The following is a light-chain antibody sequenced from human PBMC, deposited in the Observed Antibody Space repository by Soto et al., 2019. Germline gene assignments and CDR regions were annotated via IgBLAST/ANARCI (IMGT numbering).Light chain of an antibody. CDR3: QQRSNWPPEVT. CDR1: QSISIT. Sequence: EIVMTQSPATLSVSPGERATLSCRASQSISITLAWYQQKPGQAPRLLIYGASTRATDIPARFSGSGSGTEFTLTISGLQSEDFAVYYCQQRSNWPPEVTFGPGTKVDIK. CDR2: GAS. J-gene: IGKJ3*01. V-gene: IGKV3-15*01.